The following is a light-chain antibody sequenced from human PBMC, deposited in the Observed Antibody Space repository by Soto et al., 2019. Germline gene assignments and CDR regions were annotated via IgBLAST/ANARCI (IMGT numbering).Light chain of an antibody. J-gene: IGKJ1*01. CDR2: DAS. V-gene: IGKV3-15*01. Sequence: EIVLTQSPGTLSLSPGERATLSCRATQSVSSKLAWYQRKPGQAPRLLIYDASTRATGVPARFSGSGSGTEFTLTISSLQSEDFAVYYCQQYTNWPWTFGLGTKVDIK. CDR1: QSVSSK. CDR3: QQYTNWPWT.